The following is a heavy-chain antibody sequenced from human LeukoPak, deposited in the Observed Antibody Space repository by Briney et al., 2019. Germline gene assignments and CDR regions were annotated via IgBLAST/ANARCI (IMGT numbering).Heavy chain of an antibody. Sequence: GGSLRLYCAASGFTFSSYARSWVRQAPGKGLEWVSAISGSGGSTYYADSVKGRFTISRDNSKHTLYLQMNSLRAEDTAVYYCATTSRGNSGYDSPFDYWGQGTLVTVSS. J-gene: IGHJ4*02. D-gene: IGHD5-12*01. V-gene: IGHV3-23*01. CDR1: GFTFSSYA. CDR3: ATTSRGNSGYDSPFDY. CDR2: ISGSGGST.